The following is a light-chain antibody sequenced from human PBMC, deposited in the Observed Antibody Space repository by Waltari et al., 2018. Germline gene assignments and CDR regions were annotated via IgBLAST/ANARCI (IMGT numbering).Light chain of an antibody. CDR2: EVN. V-gene: IGLV2-23*02. J-gene: IGLJ3*02. Sequence: QSALTQPASVSGSPGQSITISCTGTSSDVGSYNLITWYQQHPGKAPKLMIYEVNKRPSGVSPRFSGSKSGNTASLTISGLQAEDEADYYCCSYAGSLFGGGTKLTVL. CDR1: SSDVGSYNL. CDR3: CSYAGSL.